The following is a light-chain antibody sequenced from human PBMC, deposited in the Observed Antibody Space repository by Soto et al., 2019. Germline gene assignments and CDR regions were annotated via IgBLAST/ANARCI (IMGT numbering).Light chain of an antibody. J-gene: IGKJ2*01. CDR1: QSISSN. CDR2: AES. V-gene: IGKV1-39*01. Sequence: DIQMTQSPASLSASVGDRVTITCRASQSISSNLNWYQQKPGKAAKLLIYAESSLQSGVPSRFSGSGSGTYFTLTISSLPPEDFATYYCQQSYSTPYTFGQGTKLEIK. CDR3: QQSYSTPYT.